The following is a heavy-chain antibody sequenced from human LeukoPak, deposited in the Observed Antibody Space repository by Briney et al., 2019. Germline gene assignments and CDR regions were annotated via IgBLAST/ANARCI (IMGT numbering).Heavy chain of an antibody. Sequence: SETLSLTCAVYGGSSSGYYWSWIRQPPGKGLEWIGEINHSGSTNYNPSLKSRVTISVDTSKNQFSLKLSSVTAADTAVYYCARGTTVLRFLEWSNWGQGTLVTVSS. CDR2: INHSGST. CDR1: GGSSSGYY. V-gene: IGHV4-34*01. CDR3: ARGTTVLRFLEWSN. D-gene: IGHD3-3*01. J-gene: IGHJ4*02.